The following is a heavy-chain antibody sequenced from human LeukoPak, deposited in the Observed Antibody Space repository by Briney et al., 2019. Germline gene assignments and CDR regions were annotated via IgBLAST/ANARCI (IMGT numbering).Heavy chain of an antibody. CDR1: GYTFTDYY. Sequence: ASVKVSSKASGYTFTDYYIHWVRQAPGQGLEWMGWINPKSGGTNYAQTFQDRVTMTRDTSISTVYMGLSSLRSDGTAVYSCARGVLLAGRGAFDIWGQGTMVTVSS. J-gene: IGHJ3*02. CDR2: INPKSGGT. CDR3: ARGVLLAGRGAFDI. V-gene: IGHV1-2*02. D-gene: IGHD6-19*01.